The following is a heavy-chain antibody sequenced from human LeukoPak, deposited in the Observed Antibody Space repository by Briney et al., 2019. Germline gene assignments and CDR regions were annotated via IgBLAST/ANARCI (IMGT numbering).Heavy chain of an antibody. D-gene: IGHD5-18*01. J-gene: IGHJ3*02. CDR2: INTNTGNP. CDR1: GGTFSSYA. V-gene: IGHV7-4-1*02. Sequence: ASVKVSCKASGGTFSSYAISWVRQAPGQGLEWMGWINTNTGNPTYAQGFTGRFVFSLDTSVSTAYLQISSLKAEDTAVYYCARDWIQLWRDAFDIWGQGTMVTVSS. CDR3: ARDWIQLWRDAFDI.